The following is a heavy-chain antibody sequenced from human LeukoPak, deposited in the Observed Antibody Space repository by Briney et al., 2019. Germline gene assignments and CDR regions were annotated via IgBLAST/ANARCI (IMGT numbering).Heavy chain of an antibody. CDR2: IIPIFATA. V-gene: IGHV1-69*13. CDR1: GYTFTGYY. CDR3: ARISDYYDSSGYRDYFDY. D-gene: IGHD3-22*01. Sequence: ASVKVSCKASGYTFTGYYMHWVRQAPGQGLEWMGGIIPIFATANYAQKFQGRVTITADESTSTAYMELSSLRSEDTAVYYCARISDYYDSSGYRDYFDYWGQGTLVTVSS. J-gene: IGHJ4*02.